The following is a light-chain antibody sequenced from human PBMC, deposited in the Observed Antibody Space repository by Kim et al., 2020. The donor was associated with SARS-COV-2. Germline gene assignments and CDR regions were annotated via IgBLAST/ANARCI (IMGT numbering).Light chain of an antibody. CDR1: NLGDKY. Sequence: SYELTQPPSVSVSPGQTASITCSGDNLGDKYACWYQQKPGQSPVLVIYQDNKRPSGIPERFSGSNSGNTATLTISGTQTLDEADYYCQAWDSSTAWVFGGGTQLTVL. CDR3: QAWDSSTAWV. J-gene: IGLJ3*02. CDR2: QDN. V-gene: IGLV3-1*01.